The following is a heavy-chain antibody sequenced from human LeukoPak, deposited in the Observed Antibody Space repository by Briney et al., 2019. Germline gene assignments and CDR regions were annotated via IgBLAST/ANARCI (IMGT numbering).Heavy chain of an antibody. CDR3: LRVWFGEFKAPHFDY. CDR1: GYTSTSYG. Sequence: ASVKVSCKASGYTSTSYGISCVRQAPGQGLEGMGGISSYNCNTNYAQKLQCRVTMTTDTSTSTAYMELRSLRSDDTAVYYCLRVWFGEFKAPHFDYWGQGTLVTVSS. J-gene: IGHJ4*02. D-gene: IGHD3-10*01. V-gene: IGHV1-18*04. CDR2: ISSYNCNT.